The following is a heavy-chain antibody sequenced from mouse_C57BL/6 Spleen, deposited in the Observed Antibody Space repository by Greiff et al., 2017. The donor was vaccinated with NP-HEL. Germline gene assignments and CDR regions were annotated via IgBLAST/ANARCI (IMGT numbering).Heavy chain of an antibody. V-gene: IGHV3-6*01. D-gene: IGHD4-1*01. CDR3: ASPLTGAWFAY. CDR1: GYSITSGYY. J-gene: IGHJ3*01. CDR2: ISYDGSN. Sequence: EVQRVESGPGLVKPSQSLSLTCSVTGYSITSGYYWNWIRQFPGNKLEWMGYISYDGSNNYNPSLKNRISITRDTSKNQFFLKLNSVTTEDTATYYCASPLTGAWFAYWGQGTLVTVSA.